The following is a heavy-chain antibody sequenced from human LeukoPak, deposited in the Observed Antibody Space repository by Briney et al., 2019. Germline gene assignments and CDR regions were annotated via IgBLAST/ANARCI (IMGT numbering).Heavy chain of an antibody. CDR3: ARDLTGRSDY. J-gene: IGHJ4*02. CDR2: INPNSGGT. V-gene: IGHV1-2*02. Sequence: ASVKVSCKASGYTFTDYYMHWVRQAPGQGLEWMGWINPNSGGTNYAQSFQGRATMTRDTSISTAYMELSRLRSDDTAVYYCARDLTGRSDYWGEGTLVTVSS. D-gene: IGHD3-9*01. CDR1: GYTFTDYY.